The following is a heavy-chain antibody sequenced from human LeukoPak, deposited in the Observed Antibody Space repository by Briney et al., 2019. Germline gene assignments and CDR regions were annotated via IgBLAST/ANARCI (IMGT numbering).Heavy chain of an antibody. D-gene: IGHD6-19*01. Sequence: GRSLRLSCAASGFNFRSYGMHWVRQAPDKGLEWVAIIWYDGSNKYHADSVKGRFTISRDNSKNTLFLQMDSLRAEDTAVYYCARSHPGTTVDGYWGQGTLVTVSS. CDR3: ARSHPGTTVDGY. CDR1: GFNFRSYG. J-gene: IGHJ4*02. CDR2: IWYDGSNK. V-gene: IGHV3-33*01.